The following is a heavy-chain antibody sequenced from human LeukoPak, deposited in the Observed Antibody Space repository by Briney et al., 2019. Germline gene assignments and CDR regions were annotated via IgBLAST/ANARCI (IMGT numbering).Heavy chain of an antibody. CDR3: ARADPYPSLGY. CDR1: GGSISSYY. D-gene: IGHD3-16*01. V-gene: IGHV4-59*01. Sequence: PSETLSLTCTVSGGSISSYYWSWIRQPPGKGLEWIGYIYYSGSTNYNPSLKSRVTISVDTSKNQFSLKLSSVTAADTAVYYCARADPYPSLGYWGQGTLVTVSS. CDR2: IYYSGST. J-gene: IGHJ4*02.